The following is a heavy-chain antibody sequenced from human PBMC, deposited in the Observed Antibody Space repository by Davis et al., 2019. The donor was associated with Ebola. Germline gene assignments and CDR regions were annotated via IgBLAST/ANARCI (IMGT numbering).Heavy chain of an antibody. CDR1: GGSISSSSYY. V-gene: IGHV4-39*07. Sequence: MPSETLSLTCTVSGGSISSSSYYWGWIRQPPGKGLEWIGSFKYGGSTSYNPSLEHRRVTISVDTSKNQFSLRLNFVTAADTAVYYCARKPARWENWFDPWGQGTLVTVSS. CDR2: FKYGGST. CDR3: ARKPARWENWFDP. J-gene: IGHJ5*02. D-gene: IGHD2-2*01.